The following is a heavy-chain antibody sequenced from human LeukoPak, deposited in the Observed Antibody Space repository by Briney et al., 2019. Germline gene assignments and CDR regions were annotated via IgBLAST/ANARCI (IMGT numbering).Heavy chain of an antibody. J-gene: IGHJ3*02. CDR2: INPNSGGT. D-gene: IGHD4-17*01. CDR1: GYTFTGYY. V-gene: IGHV1-2*04. Sequence: ASVKVSCKASGYTFTGYYTHWVRQAPGQGLEWMGWINPNSGGTNYAQKFQGWVTMTRDTSISTAYMELSRLRSDDTAVYYCARFDYGVAFDIWGQGTMVTVSS. CDR3: ARFDYGVAFDI.